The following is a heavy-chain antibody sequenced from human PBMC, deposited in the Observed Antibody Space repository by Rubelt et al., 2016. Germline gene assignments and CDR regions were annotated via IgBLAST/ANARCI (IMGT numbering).Heavy chain of an antibody. CDR3: TRATAVSFDY. Sequence: EVQLVESGGGLVQPGGSLRLSCAASGFTFSTYSMNWVRQAPGKGLEWVSRINPDGSSTSHADSVRGRFTISRDTAKNTVSLQMNSLRAEYTAVYYCTRATAVSFDYWGQGTLVAVSS. J-gene: IGHJ4*02. V-gene: IGHV3-74*02. CDR2: INPDGSST. CDR1: GFTFSTYS. D-gene: IGHD6-13*01.